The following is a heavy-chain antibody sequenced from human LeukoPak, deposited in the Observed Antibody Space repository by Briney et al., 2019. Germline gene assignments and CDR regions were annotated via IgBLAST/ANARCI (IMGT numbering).Heavy chain of an antibody. J-gene: IGHJ6*03. D-gene: IGHD2-2*01. V-gene: IGHV1-2*06. CDR3: ASRYCSSTSCSYYYYYMDV. CDR1: GYTFTGYY. CDR2: INPNSGGT. Sequence: ASVKVSCKASGYTFTGYYMHWVRQAPGQGLEWMGRINPNSGGTNYAQKFQGRVTMTRDTSISTAYMELSRLRSDDTAVYYCASRYCSSTSCSYYYYYMDVWGKGTTVTVSS.